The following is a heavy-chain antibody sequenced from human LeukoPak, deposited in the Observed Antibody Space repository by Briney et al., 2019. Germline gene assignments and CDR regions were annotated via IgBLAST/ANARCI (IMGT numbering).Heavy chain of an antibody. CDR1: GGSFSGYY. CDR2: INHSGST. Sequence: SETLSLTCAVYGGSFSGYYWSWIRQPPGKGLEWIGEINHSGSTNYNPSLKSRVTISVDTSKNQFSLKLSSVTAADTAVYYCAGRGIYCSSTSCPGLIDYWGQGTLVTVS. V-gene: IGHV4-34*01. D-gene: IGHD2-2*01. J-gene: IGHJ4*02. CDR3: AGRGIYCSSTSCPGLIDY.